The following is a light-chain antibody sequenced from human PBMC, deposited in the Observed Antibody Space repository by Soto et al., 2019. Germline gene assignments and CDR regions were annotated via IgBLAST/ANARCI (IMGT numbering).Light chain of an antibody. CDR3: QRTYSTSPVT. CDR2: AAS. J-gene: IGKJ3*01. CDR1: HSFSRF. V-gene: IGKV1-39*01. Sequence: EIELTQSPSSLSASVADRVTITCRTSHSFSRFLTWYQQKPGQAPTLLIYAASTLQSGIPSRFSGGGSETEFTLNISSLQPEDLATYYCQRTYSTSPVTFGPGTTVDVK.